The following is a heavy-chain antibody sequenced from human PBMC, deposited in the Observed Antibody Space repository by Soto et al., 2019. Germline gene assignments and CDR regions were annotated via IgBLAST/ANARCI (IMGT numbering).Heavy chain of an antibody. CDR3: AREGYCSSTSCVEY. J-gene: IGHJ4*02. Sequence: GGSLRLSCAASGFTFGTYSMNWVRQAPGKGLEWVSYISSSSSPIYYADSVKGRFTIARDNAKNSLYLQMNSLRDEDTAVYYCAREGYCSSTSCVEYWGQGTLVTASS. CDR2: ISSSSSPI. V-gene: IGHV3-48*02. CDR1: GFTFGTYS. D-gene: IGHD2-2*01.